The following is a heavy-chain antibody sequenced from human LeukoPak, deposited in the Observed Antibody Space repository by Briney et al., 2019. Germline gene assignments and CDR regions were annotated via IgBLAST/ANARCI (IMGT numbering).Heavy chain of an antibody. CDR3: ARDSDSGYGPFAP. CDR2: IHSGGTT. D-gene: IGHD5-12*01. J-gene: IGHJ5*02. Sequence: GGSLRLSCAASGFTVSNNYMSWVRQAPGKGLEWVSVIHSGGTTNYADSVQGRFTISRDNSKTTVYLHMNSLRAEDTAVYYCARDSDSGYGPFAPWGQGTLVTVSS. CDR1: GFTVSNNY. V-gene: IGHV3-53*01.